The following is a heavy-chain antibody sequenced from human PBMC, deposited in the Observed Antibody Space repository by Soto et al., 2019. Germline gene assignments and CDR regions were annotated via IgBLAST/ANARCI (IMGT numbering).Heavy chain of an antibody. CDR2: INPNSGGT. V-gene: IGHV1-2*02. CDR3: ARDLGYCSSTSCLVNWFDP. Sequence: GASVKVSCKASGYTFTGYYMHWVRQAPGQGLEWMGWINPNSGGTNYAQKFQGRVTMTRDTSISTAYMELSRLRSDDTAVYYCARDLGYCSSTSCLVNWFDPWGQGTLDTVSS. J-gene: IGHJ5*02. CDR1: GYTFTGYY. D-gene: IGHD2-2*01.